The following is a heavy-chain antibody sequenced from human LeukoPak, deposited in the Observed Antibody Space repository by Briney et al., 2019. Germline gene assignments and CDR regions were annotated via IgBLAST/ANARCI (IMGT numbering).Heavy chain of an antibody. D-gene: IGHD3-9*01. CDR3: ARDLDDILTGYYLGGKAVKRGDDY. CDR2: ISAYNGNT. Sequence: ASVKVSCKASGYTFTSCGISWVRQAPGQGLEWMGWISAYNGNTNYAQKLQGRVTMTTDTSTSTAYMELRSLRSDDTAVYYCARDLDDILTGYYLGGKAVKRGDDYWGQGTLVTVSS. CDR1: GYTFTSCG. V-gene: IGHV1-18*01. J-gene: IGHJ4*02.